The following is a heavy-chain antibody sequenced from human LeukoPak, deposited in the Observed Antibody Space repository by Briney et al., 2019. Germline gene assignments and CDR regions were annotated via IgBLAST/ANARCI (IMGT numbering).Heavy chain of an antibody. D-gene: IGHD5-18*01. CDR2: ISAYNGNT. Sequence: GASVKVSCKTSGYTFTSYGISWVRQAPGQGLEWMGWISAYNGNTNYAQKFQGRVTMTRDTSTSTAYMDLRSLRSDDTAVYYCARERFTSLYSYGPNWFDTWGQGTLVTVSS. V-gene: IGHV1-18*01. J-gene: IGHJ5*02. CDR3: ARERFTSLYSYGPNWFDT. CDR1: GYTFTSYG.